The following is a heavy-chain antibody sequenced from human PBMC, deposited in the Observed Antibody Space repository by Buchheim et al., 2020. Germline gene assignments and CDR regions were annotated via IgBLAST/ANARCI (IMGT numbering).Heavy chain of an antibody. CDR3: ARGATVVTYFDY. D-gene: IGHD4-23*01. Sequence: QVQLQESGPGLVKPSETLSLTCTVSGSVSSGSYYWNWIRQSPGKGLEWIGYIYYSGSTNYNPSLKSRFSISVDTSKNQFSLKLSSVTAADTAVYYCARGATVVTYFDYWGQGTL. V-gene: IGHV4-61*01. J-gene: IGHJ4*02. CDR1: GSVSSGSYY. CDR2: IYYSGST.